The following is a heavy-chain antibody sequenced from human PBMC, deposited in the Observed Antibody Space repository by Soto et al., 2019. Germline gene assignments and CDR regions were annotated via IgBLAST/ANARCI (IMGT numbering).Heavy chain of an antibody. CDR3: AKEGYFDTYYFDH. CDR2: ISYDGRQK. CDR1: RFTFSRYA. J-gene: IGHJ4*02. Sequence: QVQLVESGGGVVQPGRSLRLSCAASRFTFSRYAMHWVRQAPGKGLEWVAVISYDGRQKHYVDSVKGRFTISRDESDNTLHLQMSSLRPEDTAVYYCAKEGYFDTYYFDHWGQGTLVTVSS. V-gene: IGHV3-30*04. D-gene: IGHD3-22*01.